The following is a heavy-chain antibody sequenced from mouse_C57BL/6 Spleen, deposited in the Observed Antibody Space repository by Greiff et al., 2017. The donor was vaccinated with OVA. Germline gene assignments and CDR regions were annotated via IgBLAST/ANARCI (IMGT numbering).Heavy chain of an antibody. Sequence: VKLMESGPGLVAPSQSLSITCTVSGFSSTSYAISWVRQPPGKGLEWLGVIWTGGGTNYNSALKSRLSISKDNSKSQVFLKMNSLQTDDTARYYCARNSGTTAYAMDDWGQGTSVTVSS. V-gene: IGHV2-9-1*01. CDR1: GFSSTSYA. CDR3: ARNSGTTAYAMDD. CDR2: IWTGGGT. J-gene: IGHJ4*01. D-gene: IGHD1-2*01.